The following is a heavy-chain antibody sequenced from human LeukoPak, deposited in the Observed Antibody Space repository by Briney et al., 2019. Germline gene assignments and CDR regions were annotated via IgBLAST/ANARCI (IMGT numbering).Heavy chain of an antibody. CDR2: IYYSGST. D-gene: IGHD6-6*01. CDR1: GGSISSYY. V-gene: IGHV4-59*08. Sequence: SETLSLACTVSGGSISSYYWNWIRQPPGKGLEWIGYIYYSGSTNYNPSLKSRVTILVDTSKNQFSLRLSSVTAADTAVYYCAREYSSSSGRRAFDIWGQGTMVTVSS. J-gene: IGHJ3*02. CDR3: AREYSSSSGRRAFDI.